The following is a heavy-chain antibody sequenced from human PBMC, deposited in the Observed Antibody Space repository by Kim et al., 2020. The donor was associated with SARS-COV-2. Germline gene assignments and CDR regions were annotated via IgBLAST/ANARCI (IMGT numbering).Heavy chain of an antibody. D-gene: IGHD1-26*01. V-gene: IGHV4-59*01. J-gene: IGHJ4*02. CDR2: IYYTGST. CDR3: ARVGRDPFDVGMDYFDY. Sequence: SETLSLTCTVSGGAITRYYWSWVRQSPGKQLSWIGNIYYTGSTHYNPSLEGRVFMSVDPSKNQFSLRLTSVTAADTAVYYCARVGRDPFDVGMDYFDYWGMGALLTVSS. CDR1: GGAITRYY.